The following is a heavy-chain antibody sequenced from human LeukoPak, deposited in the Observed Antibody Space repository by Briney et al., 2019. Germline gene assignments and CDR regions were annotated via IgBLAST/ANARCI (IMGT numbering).Heavy chain of an antibody. D-gene: IGHD3-16*02. CDR1: GGPISSRSCY. CDR2: IYYTGST. J-gene: IGHJ4*02. V-gene: IGHV4-39*07. Sequence: SETLSLTCAVSGGPISSRSCYWGWIRQPPGKGLEWIGSIYYTGSTYHNPSLKSRVTMSVDTSMNQFSLNLNSVTAADTAVYYCARGGKSGYYDYVWGSYRTLLDYWGQGTLVTVSS. CDR3: ARGGKSGYYDYVWGSYRTLLDY.